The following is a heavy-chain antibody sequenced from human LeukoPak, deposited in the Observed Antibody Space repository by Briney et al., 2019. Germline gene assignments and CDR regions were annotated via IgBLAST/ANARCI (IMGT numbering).Heavy chain of an antibody. CDR1: GYTFTGYY. J-gene: IGHJ5*02. CDR2: FNHNSGGT. Sequence: ASVKVSCKASGYTFTGYYMHWVRQAPGQGLEWMGWFNHNSGGTNYAQKFQGRVTMTRDTSISTAYMELSRLRSDDTAVYYCARDDTMVRGVIIGRRFDPWGQGTLVTVSS. D-gene: IGHD3-10*01. CDR3: ARDDTMVRGVIIGRRFDP. V-gene: IGHV1-2*02.